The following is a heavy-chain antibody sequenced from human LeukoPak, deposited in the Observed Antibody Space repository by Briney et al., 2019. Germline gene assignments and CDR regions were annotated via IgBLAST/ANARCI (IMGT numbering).Heavy chain of an antibody. J-gene: IGHJ4*02. CDR3: ARRKYSKTYYFDY. V-gene: IGHV4-39*01. Sequence: SETLSLTCTVSGGSISSSSYYWGWIRQPPGKGLEWIGSIYYSGSTYYSPSLKSRVTISVDTSKNQFSLRLSSVTAADTAVYYCARRKYSKTYYFDYWGQGTLVTVSS. CDR1: GGSISSSSYY. D-gene: IGHD4-11*01. CDR2: IYYSGST.